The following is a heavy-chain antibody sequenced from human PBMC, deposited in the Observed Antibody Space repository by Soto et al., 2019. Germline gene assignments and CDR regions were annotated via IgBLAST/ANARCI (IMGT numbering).Heavy chain of an antibody. V-gene: IGHV3-23*01. CDR3: ARDSPLSYDILTGYLNY. Sequence: PGGSLRLSCTASGFNFTYNAMSWVRQAPGKGLQWVSTVSGNGENTYYAESVRGRFTISRDNSKNTLYLQMNSLRAEDTAVYYCARDSPLSYDILTGYLNYWGQGTLVTVSS. CDR2: VSGNGENT. D-gene: IGHD3-9*01. J-gene: IGHJ4*02. CDR1: GFNFTYNA.